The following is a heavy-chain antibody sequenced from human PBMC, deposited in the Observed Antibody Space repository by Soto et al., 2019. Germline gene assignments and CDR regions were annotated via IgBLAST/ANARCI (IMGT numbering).Heavy chain of an antibody. V-gene: IGHV3-33*01. CDR1: GFTFSSYG. CDR3: ARESRARYYYDSSGYYY. Sequence: GGSLRLSCAASGFTFSSYGMHWVRQAPGKGLEWVAVIWYDGSNKYYADSVKGRFTISRDNSKNTLYLQMNSLRAEDTAVYYCARESRARYYYDSSGYYYWGQGTLVTVSS. J-gene: IGHJ4*02. D-gene: IGHD3-22*01. CDR2: IWYDGSNK.